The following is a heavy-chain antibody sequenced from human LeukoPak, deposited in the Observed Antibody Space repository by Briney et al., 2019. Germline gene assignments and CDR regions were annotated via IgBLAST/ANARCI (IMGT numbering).Heavy chain of an antibody. CDR1: GGSISSYY. CDR2: IYYSGST. CDR3: ATRRIAVAAPFDF. Sequence: SETLSLTCTVSGGSISSYYWSWIRQPPGKGLEWIGYIYYSGSTNYNPSLKSRATISVDTSKNQFSLKLSSVTAADTAVYYCATRRIAVAAPFDFWGQGTLVTVSS. D-gene: IGHD6-19*01. V-gene: IGHV4-59*01. J-gene: IGHJ4*02.